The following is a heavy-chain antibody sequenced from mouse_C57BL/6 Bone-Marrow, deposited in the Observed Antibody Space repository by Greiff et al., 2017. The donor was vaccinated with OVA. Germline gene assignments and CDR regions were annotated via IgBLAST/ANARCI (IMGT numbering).Heavy chain of an antibody. Sequence: QVQLQQSGPGLVQPSQSLSITCTVSGFSLTSYGVHWVRQSPGKGLAWLGVIWSGGSTDYNAAFISRLSISKDNSKSQFFFKMNSLQADHTAIYYCARIYYCSSGWYFYVWGTGTTVTVSS. CDR2: IWSGGST. D-gene: IGHD1-1*01. V-gene: IGHV2-2*01. CDR1: GFSLTSYG. J-gene: IGHJ1*03. CDR3: ARIYYCSSGWYFYV.